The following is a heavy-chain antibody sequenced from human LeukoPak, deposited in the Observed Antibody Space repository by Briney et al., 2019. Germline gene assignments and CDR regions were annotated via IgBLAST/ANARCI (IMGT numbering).Heavy chain of an antibody. V-gene: IGHV3-21*01. D-gene: IGHD3-10*01. CDR3: ARDRLVREIAEYFQH. J-gene: IGHJ1*01. Sequence: GGSLRLSCAASGFTFSSYSMNWVRQAPGKGLEWVSSISSSSSYIYYADSVKGRFTISRDNAKNSLYLQMNSLRAEDTAVYYCARDRLVREIAEYFQHWGQGTLVTVSS. CDR1: GFTFSSYS. CDR2: ISSSSSYI.